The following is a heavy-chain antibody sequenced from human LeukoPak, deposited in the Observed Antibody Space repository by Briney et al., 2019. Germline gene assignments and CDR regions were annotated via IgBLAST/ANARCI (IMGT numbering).Heavy chain of an antibody. CDR2: IYYSGST. D-gene: IGHD1-26*01. J-gene: IGHJ4*02. Sequence: PPQTLSLTCTVSGGSISSGDYYWSWIRQPPGKGLEWVGYIYYSGSTYYNPSLKSRVTISVDTSKNQFSLKLSSVTAADTAVYYCARSTGESYPVAFDYWGQGTLVTVSS. V-gene: IGHV4-30-4*01. CDR1: GGSISSGDYY. CDR3: ARSTGESYPVAFDY.